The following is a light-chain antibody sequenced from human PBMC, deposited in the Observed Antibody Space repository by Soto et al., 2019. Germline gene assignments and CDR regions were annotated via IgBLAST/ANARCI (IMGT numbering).Light chain of an antibody. Sequence: VLTQSPGTLSLSPGERATLSCRASQSVSRYLVWYQQKPGQAPRLLIYGASSRASGIPDRFSGSGSGTDFTLTINRLGPEDSAVYYCQQYFTSPWTFGQGTKVEI. CDR2: GAS. CDR3: QQYFTSPWT. CDR1: QSVSRY. V-gene: IGKV3-20*01. J-gene: IGKJ1*01.